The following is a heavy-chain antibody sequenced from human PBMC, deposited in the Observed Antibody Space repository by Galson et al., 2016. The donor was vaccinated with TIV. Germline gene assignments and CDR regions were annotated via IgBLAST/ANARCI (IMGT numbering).Heavy chain of an antibody. V-gene: IGHV3-72*01. Sequence: SLRLSCAASGFTFSDHYMDWVRQAPGKGLEWVGRSKNRQKNYLTEYAASVKGRFTISRDDSKMSLYLQMNSLRAEDTALYYCACGIGWFRGFDYWGQGTFITVSS. J-gene: IGHJ4*02. D-gene: IGHD3-10*01. CDR2: SKNRQKNYLT. CDR1: GFTFSDHY. CDR3: ACGIGWFRGFDY.